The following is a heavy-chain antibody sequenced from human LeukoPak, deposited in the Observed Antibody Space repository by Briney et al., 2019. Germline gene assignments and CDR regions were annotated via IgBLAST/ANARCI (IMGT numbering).Heavy chain of an antibody. Sequence: PSETLSLTCTVSGGSISSYYWSWIRQPPGKGLEWIGYIYYSGSTNYNPSLKSRVTISVDTSKNQFSLKLSSVTAEDTAVYYCARSNTLYYGSGRTFDYWGQGTLVTVSS. D-gene: IGHD3-10*01. CDR3: ARSNTLYYGSGRTFDY. CDR2: IYYSGST. CDR1: GGSISSYY. V-gene: IGHV4-59*01. J-gene: IGHJ4*02.